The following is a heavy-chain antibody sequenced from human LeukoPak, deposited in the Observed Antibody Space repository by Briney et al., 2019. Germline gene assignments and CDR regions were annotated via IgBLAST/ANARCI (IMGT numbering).Heavy chain of an antibody. CDR3: ARHNYDFWSVYMDV. CDR2: INSDGSST. V-gene: IGHV3-74*01. CDR1: GFTFSSYW. Sequence: PGGSLRLSCAASGFTFSSYWMHWVRQAPGKGLVWVSRINSDGSSTSYADSVKGRFTISRDNAKNSLYLQMNSLRAEDTAVYYCARHNYDFWSVYMDVWGKGTTVTVSS. J-gene: IGHJ6*03. D-gene: IGHD3-3*01.